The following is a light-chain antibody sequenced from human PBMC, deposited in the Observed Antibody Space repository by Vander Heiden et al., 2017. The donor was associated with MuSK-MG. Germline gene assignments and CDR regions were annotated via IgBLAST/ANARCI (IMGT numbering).Light chain of an antibody. CDR1: KSVSSNY. J-gene: IGKJ2*01. V-gene: IGKV3-20*01. CDR2: GAS. Sequence: DIVFTQSPGTLSLSPGERATPSFKASKSVSSNYLAWFQQKPGQPPRLLIHGASNRGTAIPDRFSGSGSGTDFTLTISRLEPEDSAVYYCQQYGRAPDTFGQGSKLEIK. CDR3: QQYGRAPDT.